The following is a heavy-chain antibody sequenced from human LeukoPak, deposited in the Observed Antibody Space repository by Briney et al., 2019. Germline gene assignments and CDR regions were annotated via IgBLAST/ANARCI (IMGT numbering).Heavy chain of an antibody. V-gene: IGHV1-18*01. CDR1: GYTFSSYG. Sequence: GASVKVSCKASGYTFSSYGISWVRQAPGQGLEWMGWISPSNINTNYAPKFRDRLTMTTDTPTTTAHMEPRSLRSDDTAVYYCVRDQGHNVDNWGQGTLVTVSS. CDR3: VRDQGHNVDN. CDR2: ISPSNINT. J-gene: IGHJ4*02. D-gene: IGHD1-1*01.